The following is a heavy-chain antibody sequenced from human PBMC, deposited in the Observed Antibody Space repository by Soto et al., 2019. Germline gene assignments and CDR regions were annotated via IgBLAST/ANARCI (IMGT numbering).Heavy chain of an antibody. CDR2: IDDSSKV. CDR1: VGSLGGSPYH. V-gene: IGHV4-39*02. D-gene: IGHD6-19*01. CDR3: ALTPRIEVAATDF. J-gene: IGHJ4*02. Sequence: SETLSLTCAVSVGSLGGSPYHFGWIRQPAGKGLEWIGSIDDSSKVYYNPSLRGRVTLFLDTSNNHFSLNLKSVTATDTAVYYCALTPRIEVAATDFWGQGTMLTVSS.